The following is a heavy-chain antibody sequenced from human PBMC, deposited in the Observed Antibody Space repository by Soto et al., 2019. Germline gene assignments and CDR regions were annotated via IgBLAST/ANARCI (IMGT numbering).Heavy chain of an antibody. V-gene: IGHV1-3*01. CDR2: INAGNGNT. CDR1: GYTFTSYA. J-gene: IGHJ5*02. Sequence: QVQLVQSGAEVKKPGASVKVSCKASGYTFTSYAMHWVRQAPGQRLEWMGWINAGNGNTKYSQKFQGRVTITRDTSASTAYMELSSLRSEDTAVYYCAREDFEGVLWFGELKGWFDPWGQGTLVTVSS. D-gene: IGHD3-10*01. CDR3: AREDFEGVLWFGELKGWFDP.